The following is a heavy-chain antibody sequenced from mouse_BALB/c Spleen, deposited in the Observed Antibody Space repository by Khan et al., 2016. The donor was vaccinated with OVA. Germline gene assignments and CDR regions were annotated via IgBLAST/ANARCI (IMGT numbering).Heavy chain of an antibody. CDR3: ARRNYFGYTFAY. CDR2: ISPGSGAT. CDR1: GYTFTDYY. V-gene: IGHV1-77*01. D-gene: IGHD1-2*01. J-gene: IGHJ3*01. Sequence: QIQLVQSGAELARPGASVKLSCKASGYTFTDYYINWVKQRTGQGLEWIGEISPGSGATYYNERFKGKATLTADKSSSTAYMQLSSLTSEASAVYFCARRNYFGYTFAYWGQGTLVTVSA.